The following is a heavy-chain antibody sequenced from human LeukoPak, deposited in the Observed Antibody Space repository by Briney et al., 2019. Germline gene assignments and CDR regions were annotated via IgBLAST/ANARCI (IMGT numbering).Heavy chain of an antibody. Sequence: PGGSLRLSCAASGFNFSTSGMHWVRQAPGKGLEWVALIWFDGSNKHYADSVKGRFTVSRDNSKNTMYLQMNSLRAEDTAVYYCARVVSYYGSAYRLLDLWGRGTLVTVSS. J-gene: IGHJ2*01. CDR2: IWFDGSNK. CDR3: ARVVSYYGSAYRLLDL. CDR1: GFNFSTSG. V-gene: IGHV3-33*01. D-gene: IGHD3-10*01.